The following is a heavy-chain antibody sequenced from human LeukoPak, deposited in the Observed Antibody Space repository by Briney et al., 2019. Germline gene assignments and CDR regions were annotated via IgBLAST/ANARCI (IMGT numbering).Heavy chain of an antibody. D-gene: IGHD6-13*01. Sequence: SETLSLTCTVSGGSISSYYWSWIRQPPGKGLEWIGCIYYSGSTNYNPSLKSRVTISVHMSKSQFSLKLSSVTAADTAVYYCARAAADTRFDPSGQGTLVTVTS. CDR2: IYYSGST. V-gene: IGHV4-59*08. J-gene: IGHJ5*02. CDR3: ARAAADTRFDP. CDR1: GGSISSYY.